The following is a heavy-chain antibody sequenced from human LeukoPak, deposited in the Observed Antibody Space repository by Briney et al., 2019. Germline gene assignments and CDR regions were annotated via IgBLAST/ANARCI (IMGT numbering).Heavy chain of an antibody. CDR3: ARTTSGNLDGDFQH. CDR2: IYYSGTT. Sequence: SETLSLTCTVPGGSISSRTYYWGWIRQPPGKGLEWIGTIYYSGTTYYNPSLKSRVTISLDTSKNQFSLKLSSVTAADMAVYYCARTTSGNLDGDFQHWGQGTLVTVSS. D-gene: IGHD3-10*01. CDR1: GGSISSRTYY. J-gene: IGHJ1*01. V-gene: IGHV4-39*01.